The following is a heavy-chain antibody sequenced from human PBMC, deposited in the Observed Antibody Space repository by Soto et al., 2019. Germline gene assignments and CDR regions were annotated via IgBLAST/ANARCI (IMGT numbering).Heavy chain of an antibody. CDR3: ARDYHVLRFLEWLPRTLYYGMDV. D-gene: IGHD3-3*01. CDR2: ISYDRSNK. J-gene: IGHJ6*02. V-gene: IGHV3-30-3*01. Sequence: GGSLRLSCAASGFTFSSYAMHWVRQAPGKGLEWVAVISYDRSNKYYADSVKGRFSISRNNSKNTLYLQMNSLRAEDTAVYYCARDYHVLRFLEWLPRTLYYGMDVWGQGTTVTVS. CDR1: GFTFSSYA.